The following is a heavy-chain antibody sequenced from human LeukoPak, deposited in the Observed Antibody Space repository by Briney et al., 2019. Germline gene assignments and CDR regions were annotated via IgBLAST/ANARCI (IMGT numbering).Heavy chain of an antibody. CDR2: IYYSGST. V-gene: IGHV4-59*01. Sequence: SETLSLTCTVSGGSLSSYYWSWIRQPAGKGLEWIGYIYYSGSTNYNPSLKSRVTISVDTSKNQFSLKLSSVTAADTAVYYCARDREGITMIVLDYWGQGTLVTVSS. CDR3: ARDREGITMIVLDY. J-gene: IGHJ4*02. D-gene: IGHD3-22*01. CDR1: GGSLSSYY.